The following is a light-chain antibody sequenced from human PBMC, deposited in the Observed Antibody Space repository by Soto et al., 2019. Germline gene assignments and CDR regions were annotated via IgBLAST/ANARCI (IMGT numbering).Light chain of an antibody. Sequence: EILMTQSPVTLSVSPGERSTLSCRAIQFVSSSYLAWYQQKPGQAPRLLIYGASSRATGIPDRFSGSGSGTDFTLTISRLEPEDFAVYYCQQYGSSPRTFGQGTKVDIK. CDR1: QFVSSSY. CDR2: GAS. J-gene: IGKJ1*01. CDR3: QQYGSSPRT. V-gene: IGKV3-20*01.